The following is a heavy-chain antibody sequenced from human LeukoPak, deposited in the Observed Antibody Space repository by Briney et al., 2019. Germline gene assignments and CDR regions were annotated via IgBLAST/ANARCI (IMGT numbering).Heavy chain of an antibody. Sequence: SETLSLTCTVSGGSISSSSYYWGWIRQPPGKGLEWIGSIYYSGSTYYNPSLKSRVTISVDTSKNQFSLKLSSVTAADTAVYYCARLGYSSGWYGAFDIWGQGTMVTVSS. CDR2: IYYSGST. CDR1: GGSISSSSYY. D-gene: IGHD6-19*01. J-gene: IGHJ3*02. V-gene: IGHV4-39*01. CDR3: ARLGYSSGWYGAFDI.